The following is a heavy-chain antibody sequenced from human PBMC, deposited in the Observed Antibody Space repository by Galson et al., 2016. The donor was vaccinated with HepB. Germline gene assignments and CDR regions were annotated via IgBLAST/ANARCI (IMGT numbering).Heavy chain of an antibody. D-gene: IGHD6-19*01. CDR3: AASRRTGWYYFDS. CDR2: ISGRGGNT. CDR1: GFTFSRFG. J-gene: IGHJ4*02. Sequence: LRLSCAASGFTFSRFGMSWVRQAPGKGLQWVSSISGRGGNTWYPDSVKGRFTVSRDNSKNTLYLQMHSLRAEDTAIYFCAASRRTGWYYFDSWGQGTLVTVSS. V-gene: IGHV3-23*01.